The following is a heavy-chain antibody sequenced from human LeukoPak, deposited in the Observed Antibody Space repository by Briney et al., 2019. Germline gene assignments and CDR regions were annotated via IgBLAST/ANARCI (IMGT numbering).Heavy chain of an antibody. CDR3: ARDFDYGDYEWYFDY. D-gene: IGHD4-17*01. Sequence: ASVKVSCKASGYTFTGYYMHWVRQAPGQGLEWMGWISAYNGNTNYAQKLQGRVTMTTDTSTSTAYMELRSLRSDDTAVYYCARDFDYGDYEWYFDYWGQGTLVTVSS. CDR1: GYTFTGYY. CDR2: ISAYNGNT. J-gene: IGHJ4*02. V-gene: IGHV1-18*04.